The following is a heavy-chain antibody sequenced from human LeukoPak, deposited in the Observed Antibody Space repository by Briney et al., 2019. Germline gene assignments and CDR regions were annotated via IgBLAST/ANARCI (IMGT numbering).Heavy chain of an antibody. D-gene: IGHD3-10*01. Sequence: GRSLRLSCAASGFTFSSYAMSWVRQAPGKGLEWVSAISGSGGSTYYADSVKGRFTISRDNSKNTLYLQMNSLRAEDTAVYYCAKVPRGGSGKTPTLDYWGQGTLVTVSS. CDR3: AKVPRGGSGKTPTLDY. CDR2: ISGSGGST. CDR1: GFTFSSYA. V-gene: IGHV3-23*01. J-gene: IGHJ4*02.